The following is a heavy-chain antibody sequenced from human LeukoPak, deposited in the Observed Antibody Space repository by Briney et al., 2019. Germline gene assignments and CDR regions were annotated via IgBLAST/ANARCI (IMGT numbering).Heavy chain of an antibody. Sequence: QSGGSLRLSCAASGFTFSTYSMNWVRLAPGKGLEWVSYISSRTGTIYYADSVKGRFTISRDNVKNSLYLQMNSLRAEDTAVYYCARAVAVYFDYRGQGTLVTVSS. CDR2: ISSRTGTI. CDR1: GFTFSTYS. J-gene: IGHJ4*02. V-gene: IGHV3-48*01. CDR3: ARAVAVYFDY. D-gene: IGHD6-19*01.